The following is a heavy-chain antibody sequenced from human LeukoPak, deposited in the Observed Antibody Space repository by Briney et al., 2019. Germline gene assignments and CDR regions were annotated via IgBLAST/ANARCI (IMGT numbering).Heavy chain of an antibody. CDR3: ARLYGDHGDS. V-gene: IGHV3-23*01. J-gene: IGHJ4*02. D-gene: IGHD4-17*01. CDR2: ISRSGDNT. Sequence: GGSLRLSCAASGVTFSSYTISWVRQAPGKGLEWVSAISRSGDNTYYADSVEGRFTISRDNSKNTLYLQMNSLRAEDTAVFYCARLYGDHGDSWGQGTLVTVSS. CDR1: GVTFSSYT.